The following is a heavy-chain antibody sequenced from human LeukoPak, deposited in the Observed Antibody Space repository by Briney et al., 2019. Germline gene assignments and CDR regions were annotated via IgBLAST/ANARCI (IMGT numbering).Heavy chain of an antibody. V-gene: IGHV4-39*07. D-gene: IGHD1-26*01. Sequence: PSETLSLTCTVSGGSISSSSYYWGWIRQPPGTGLEWIGSIYYSGSTYYNPSLKSRVTISVDTSKNQFSLKLSSVTAADTAVYYCASAGSYRHYYGMDVWGQGTTVTVSS. CDR3: ASAGSYRHYYGMDV. CDR1: GGSISSSSYY. J-gene: IGHJ6*02. CDR2: IYYSGST.